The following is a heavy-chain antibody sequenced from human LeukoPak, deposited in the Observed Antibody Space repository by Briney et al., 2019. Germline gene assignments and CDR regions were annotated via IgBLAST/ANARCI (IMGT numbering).Heavy chain of an antibody. D-gene: IGHD1-26*01. CDR3: ARAPKFRLVGVPKGPFDP. CDR1: GFTFSSYE. J-gene: IGHJ5*02. V-gene: IGHV3-48*03. CDR2: ISNSGSTI. Sequence: GGSLRLSCAASGFTFSSYEMNWVRQAPGKGLEWVSYISNSGSTIYYADSVKGRFFISRDNAKNSLYLQMNSLRAEDTAVYYCARAPKFRLVGVPKGPFDPWGQGTLVTVSS.